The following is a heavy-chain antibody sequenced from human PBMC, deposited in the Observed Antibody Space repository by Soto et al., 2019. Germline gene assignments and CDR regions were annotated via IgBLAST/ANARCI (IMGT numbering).Heavy chain of an antibody. CDR2: IYYSGTT. Sequence: QVPLQESGPGLVKPSDTLSLTCAVSGYSISSSNWWCWIRQPPGKGLEWIGYIYYSGTTYYNPSLKSRVTMSVDTSQIQFSLKLTSVTAVDTAVYYCARREIQGPIDYWGQRTLVTVSS. CDR1: GYSISSSNW. V-gene: IGHV4-28*01. J-gene: IGHJ4*02. D-gene: IGHD1-26*01. CDR3: ARREIQGPIDY.